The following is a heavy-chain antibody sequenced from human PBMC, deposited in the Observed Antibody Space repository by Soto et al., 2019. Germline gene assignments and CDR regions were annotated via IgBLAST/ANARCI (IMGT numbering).Heavy chain of an antibody. J-gene: IGHJ6*02. CDR1: GFPSGLTFSAYS. D-gene: IGHD3-10*01. Sequence: GGSLRLSCAASGFPSGLTFSAYSMPWDRQAPGKGLEWVASMDNSNSYIKYADSVKGRFTISRDNANNSLYLQMNSLRAADTAVYYCSRDRGLGSYFYGMDVWGQGTTVTVSS. V-gene: IGHV3-21*01. CDR2: MDNSNSYI. CDR3: SRDRGLGSYFYGMDV.